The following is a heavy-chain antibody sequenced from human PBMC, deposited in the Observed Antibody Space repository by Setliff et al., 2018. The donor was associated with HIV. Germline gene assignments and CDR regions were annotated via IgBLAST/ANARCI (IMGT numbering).Heavy chain of an antibody. Sequence: PGGSLRLSCAASGFTLNNCEMNWVRQAPGKGLEWVSYISSSSNTVFYADSVKGRFTISRDNAKNSLYLQMNSLSTEDTAVYYWARERRDGYEPDASAFDIWGQGAMVTVSS. J-gene: IGHJ3*02. V-gene: IGHV3-48*03. CDR1: GFTLNNCE. CDR2: ISSSSNTV. CDR3: ARERRDGYEPDASAFDI. D-gene: IGHD5-12*01.